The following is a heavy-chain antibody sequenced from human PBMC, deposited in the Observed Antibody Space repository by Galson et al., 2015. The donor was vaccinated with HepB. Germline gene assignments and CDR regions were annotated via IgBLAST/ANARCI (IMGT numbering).Heavy chain of an antibody. D-gene: IGHD6-6*01. CDR3: AKDWGSLGIAARQFQH. Sequence: SLRLSCAASGFTFSSYGMHWVRQAPGKGLEWVAVISYDGSNKYYADSVKGRFTISRDNSKNTLYLQMNSLRAEDTAVYYCAKDWGSLGIAARQFQHWGQGTLVTVSS. J-gene: IGHJ1*01. CDR2: ISYDGSNK. V-gene: IGHV3-30*18. CDR1: GFTFSSYG.